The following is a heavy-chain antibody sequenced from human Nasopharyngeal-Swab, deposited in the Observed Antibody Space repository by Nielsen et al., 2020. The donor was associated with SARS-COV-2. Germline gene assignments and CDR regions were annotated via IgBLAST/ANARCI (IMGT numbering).Heavy chain of an antibody. V-gene: IGHV3-23*01. CDR2: ISGSGGST. Sequence: GESLKISCAASGFTFSDYYMSWVRQAPGKGLEWVSAISGSGGSTYYADSVKGRFTISRDNSKNTLYLQMNSLRAEDTAVYYCAKDHNSSGWPYGMDVWGQGTTVTVSS. CDR1: GFTFSDYY. D-gene: IGHD6-19*01. J-gene: IGHJ6*02. CDR3: AKDHNSSGWPYGMDV.